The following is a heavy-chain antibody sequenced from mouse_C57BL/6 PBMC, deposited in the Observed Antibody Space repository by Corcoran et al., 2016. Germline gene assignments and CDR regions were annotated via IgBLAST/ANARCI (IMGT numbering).Heavy chain of an antibody. CDR3: AREGDY. CDR2: ISYDGSN. CDR1: GYSITSGYY. Sequence: DVQLQESGPGLVKPSQSLSLTGSVTGYSITSGYYWNWIRQFPGNKLEWMGYISYDGSNNYNPSLKNRISITRDTSKNQFFLKLNSVTTEDTATYYCAREGDYWGQGTSVTFSS. J-gene: IGHJ4*01. V-gene: IGHV3-6*01.